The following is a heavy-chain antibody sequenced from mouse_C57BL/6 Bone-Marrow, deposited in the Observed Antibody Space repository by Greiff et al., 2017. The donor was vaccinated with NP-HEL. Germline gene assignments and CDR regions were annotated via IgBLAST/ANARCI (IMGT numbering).Heavy chain of an antibody. CDR2: IHPNSGST. J-gene: IGHJ3*01. V-gene: IGHV1-64*01. CDR1: GYTFTSYW. Sequence: QVQLQQPGAELVKPGASVKLSCKASGYTFTSYWMHWVKQRPGQGLEWIGVIHPNSGSTNYNEKFKSKATLTVDKSSSTAYMQLSSLTSEDSAVYYCARNPYDYEAYWGQGTLVTVSA. CDR3: ARNPYDYEAY. D-gene: IGHD2-4*01.